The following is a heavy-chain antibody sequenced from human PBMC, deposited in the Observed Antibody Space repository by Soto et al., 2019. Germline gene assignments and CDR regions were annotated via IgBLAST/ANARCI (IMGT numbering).Heavy chain of an antibody. CDR3: ASAGVVGATALDY. J-gene: IGHJ4*02. CDR1: GGSISSGGYS. V-gene: IGHV4-30-2*01. D-gene: IGHD1-26*01. Sequence: QLQLQESGSGLVKPSQTLSLTCAVSGGSISSGGYSWSWIRQPPGKGLEWIGYIYHIGSTSYNPLLKSRVTISVARSKNQFSLKLRPVTSADTAVYYCASAGVVGATALDYWVQGTLVTVSS. CDR2: IYHIGST.